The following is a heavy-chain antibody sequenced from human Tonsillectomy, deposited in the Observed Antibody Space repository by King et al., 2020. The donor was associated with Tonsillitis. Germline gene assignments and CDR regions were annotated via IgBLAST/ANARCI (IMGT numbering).Heavy chain of an antibody. CDR1: GFTFSSYS. J-gene: IGHJ4*02. D-gene: IGHD3-22*01. CDR3: ASRINYDDSSGYYPGFDY. CDR2: ICSSSSTI. V-gene: IGHV3-48*01. Sequence: VQLVESGGGLVQPGGSLRLSCAASGFTFSSYSMNWVRQAPGKGLEWVSYICSSSSTIYYADSVKGRFTISRDNAKNSLYLQKNSLRAEDTAVYYCASRINYDDSSGYYPGFDYWGQGTLVTVSS.